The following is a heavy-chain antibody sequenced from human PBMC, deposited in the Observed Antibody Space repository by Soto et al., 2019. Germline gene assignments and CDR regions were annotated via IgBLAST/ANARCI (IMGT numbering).Heavy chain of an antibody. Sequence: SETLSLTCTVVDVYVTSYTWSWVRQPANKGLEWIGRVFSSVSATYSPSLKSRVRISMDTPENRISLKLDSVTAADAGVYYCTRDGMTTGDTWGPGTLVTVPS. V-gene: IGHV4-4*07. CDR1: DVYVTSYT. D-gene: IGHD2-21*02. CDR2: VFSSVSA. CDR3: TRDGMTTGDT. J-gene: IGHJ4*02.